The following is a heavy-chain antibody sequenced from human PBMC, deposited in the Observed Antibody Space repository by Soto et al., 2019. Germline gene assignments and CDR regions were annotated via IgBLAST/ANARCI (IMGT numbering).Heavy chain of an antibody. CDR1: GFTFSSYG. V-gene: IGHV3-30*03. CDR2: ISYDGSNQ. D-gene: IGHD1-26*01. Sequence: QVQLVESGGGVVQPGRSLRLSCAASGFTFSSYGMHWIRQAPGKGLEWVAVISYDGSNQYYADSAKGRFIISRDNSKNTLYLQMSSLRPEDTAVFYCARETPKVGDAASWGQGTLVTVSS. CDR3: ARETPKVGDAAS. J-gene: IGHJ5*02.